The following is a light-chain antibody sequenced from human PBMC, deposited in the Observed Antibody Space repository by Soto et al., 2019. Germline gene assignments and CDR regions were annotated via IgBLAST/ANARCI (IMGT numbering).Light chain of an antibody. V-gene: IGLV1-40*01. CDR2: GNS. Sequence: QPVLTRPPSVSGAPGQRVTISCTGSSSNIGAGYDVHWYQQLPGTAPKLLIYGNSNRPSGVPDRFSGSKSGTSASLAITGLQAEDEADYYCQSYDSSRWVFGGGTKLTVL. J-gene: IGLJ3*02. CDR1: SSNIGAGYD. CDR3: QSYDSSRWV.